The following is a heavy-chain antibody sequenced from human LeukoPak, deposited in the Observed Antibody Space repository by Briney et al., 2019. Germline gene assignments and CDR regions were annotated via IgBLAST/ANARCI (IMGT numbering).Heavy chain of an antibody. Sequence: SETLSLTCTVSGGSISTYYWSWIRQPPGKGLEWIGYIYYSGSTSYNPSLKSRVTISVDTSKNQFSMKLRSVTAADTAVYYCARGGWSAFDIWGQGTMVTVSS. J-gene: IGHJ3*02. CDR2: IYYSGST. CDR3: ARGGWSAFDI. D-gene: IGHD3-10*01. CDR1: GGSISTYY. V-gene: IGHV4-59*01.